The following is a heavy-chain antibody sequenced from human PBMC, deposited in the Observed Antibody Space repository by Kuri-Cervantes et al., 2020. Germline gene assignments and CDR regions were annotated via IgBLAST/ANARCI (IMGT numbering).Heavy chain of an antibody. D-gene: IGHD1-26*01. J-gene: IGHJ4*02. Sequence: GESLKISCAASGFTFSSYSMNWVRQAPGKGLEWVSSISSSSSYIYYADSVKGRFTISRDNAKNSLYLHMDSLRDEDTAVYYCASGSGSYYYFDFWGQGTLVTVSS. V-gene: IGHV3-21*01. CDR2: ISSSSSYI. CDR3: ASGSGSYYYFDF. CDR1: GFTFSSYS.